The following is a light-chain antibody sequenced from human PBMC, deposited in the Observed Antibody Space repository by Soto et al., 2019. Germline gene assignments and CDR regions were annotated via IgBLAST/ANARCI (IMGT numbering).Light chain of an antibody. Sequence: QMTQSPSTLTTSVGDRVTITCRASQSISGRLAWYQQKPGQAPKLLIHDASSLQSGVPSRFSGSGSGTEFTLTISSLQPDDFATYYCQPYNSDSRTFCQGTKV. V-gene: IGKV1-5*01. CDR3: QPYNSDSRT. J-gene: IGKJ1*01. CDR2: DAS. CDR1: QSISGR.